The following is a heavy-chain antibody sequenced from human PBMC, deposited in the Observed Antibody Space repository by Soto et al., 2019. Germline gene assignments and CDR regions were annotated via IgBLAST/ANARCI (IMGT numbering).Heavy chain of an antibody. CDR3: AQYTGVAGPNNWFDP. Sequence: SGPTLVMPTQTLTLTCTFSGFSLSSSGVGVGWIRQPPGKALEWLALIYWDDDKRYSPSLKSSLTITKDTSKNQVVLTMTNMDPVDTGTYYCAQYTGVAGPNNWFDPWGQGTLVTVSS. V-gene: IGHV2-5*02. D-gene: IGHD6-19*01. CDR1: GFSLSSSGVG. CDR2: IYWDDDK. J-gene: IGHJ5*02.